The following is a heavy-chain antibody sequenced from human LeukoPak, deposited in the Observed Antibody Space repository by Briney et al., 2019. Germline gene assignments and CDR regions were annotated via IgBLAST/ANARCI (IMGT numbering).Heavy chain of an antibody. J-gene: IGHJ3*02. V-gene: IGHV1-58*02. CDR1: GFTFTSSA. Sequence: WASVKVSCKASGFTFTSSAMQWVRQARGQRLEWIGWIVVGSGNTNYAQKFQERVTITRDMSTSTAYMELSSLRSDDTAVYYCARTPHYCSGGSCYFDVFDIWGQGTMVTVSS. CDR2: IVVGSGNT. D-gene: IGHD2-15*01. CDR3: ARTPHYCSGGSCYFDVFDI.